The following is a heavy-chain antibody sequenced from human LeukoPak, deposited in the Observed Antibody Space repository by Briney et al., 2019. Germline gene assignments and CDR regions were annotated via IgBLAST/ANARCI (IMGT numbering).Heavy chain of an antibody. CDR3: ATGPPAAGLVDY. V-gene: IGHV3-23*01. J-gene: IGHJ4*02. D-gene: IGHD6-13*01. Sequence: GGSLRLSCAASGFTFSSYSMNWVRQAPGKGLEWISAISGSGDDAYHADSVKGRFTISRGSSENTLYLQMNSLRVEDTAVYYCATGPPAAGLVDYWGQGTLVTVSS. CDR1: GFTFSSYS. CDR2: ISGSGDDA.